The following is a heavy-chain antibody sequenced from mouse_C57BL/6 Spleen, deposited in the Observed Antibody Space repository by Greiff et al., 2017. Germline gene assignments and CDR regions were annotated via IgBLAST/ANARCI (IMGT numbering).Heavy chain of an antibody. CDR3: ANYYGSSSFDY. J-gene: IGHJ2*01. CDR1: GYSFTGYY. V-gene: IGHV1-42*01. Sequence: VQLQQSGPELVKPGASVKISCKASGYSFTGYYMNWVKQSPEKSLEWIGEINPSTGGTTYNQKFKAKATLTVDKSSSTAYMQLKSLTSEDSAVYYCANYYGSSSFDYWGQGTTLTVSS. D-gene: IGHD1-1*01. CDR2: INPSTGGT.